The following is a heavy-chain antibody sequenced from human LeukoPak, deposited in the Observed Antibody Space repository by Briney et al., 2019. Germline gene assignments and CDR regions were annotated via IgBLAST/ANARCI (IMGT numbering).Heavy chain of an antibody. CDR1: GYTFTSYG. CDR2: IIPILGIA. D-gene: IGHD1-14*01. Sequence: ASVKVSCKASGYTFTSYGISWVRQAPGQGLEWMGRIIPILGIANYAQKFQGRVTITADKSTSTAYMELSSLRSEDTAVYYCARDTITRDAFDIWGQGTMVTVSS. J-gene: IGHJ3*02. CDR3: ARDTITRDAFDI. V-gene: IGHV1-69*04.